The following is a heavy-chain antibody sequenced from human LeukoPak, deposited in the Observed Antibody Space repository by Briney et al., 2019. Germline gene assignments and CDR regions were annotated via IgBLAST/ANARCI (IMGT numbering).Heavy chain of an antibody. Sequence: GRSLRLSCAASGFTFSSYAMHWVRQAPGKGLEWVAVISYDGSNKYYADSVKGRFTISRDNSKITLYLQRDSLRAEDTAVFYGARGVRGVKYSAPDYGGQGTLVTVSS. CDR3: ARGVRGVKYSAPDY. J-gene: IGHJ4*02. D-gene: IGHD3-10*01. CDR1: GFTFSSYA. CDR2: ISYDGSNK. V-gene: IGHV3-30*04.